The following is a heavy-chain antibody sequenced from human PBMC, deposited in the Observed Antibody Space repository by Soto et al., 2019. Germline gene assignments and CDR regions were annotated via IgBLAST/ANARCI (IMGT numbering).Heavy chain of an antibody. J-gene: IGHJ1*01. Sequence: QVQLVESGGGVVQPGGSLRLSCAASGFPFSSYAMHWVLQAPGKWLEWVAVISDEGSNKYYADSVKGRLTISRDNPKNTLYLQVNSLRAEDTAMYYGAREQQLVADYFQHWGQGTLVTVSS. CDR1: GFPFSSYA. CDR2: ISDEGSNK. CDR3: AREQQLVADYFQH. V-gene: IGHV3-30-3*01. D-gene: IGHD6-13*01.